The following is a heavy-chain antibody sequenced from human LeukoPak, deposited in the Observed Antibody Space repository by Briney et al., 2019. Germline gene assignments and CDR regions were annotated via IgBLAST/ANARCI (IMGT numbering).Heavy chain of an antibody. CDR3: GSGVQDTFDA. V-gene: IGHV4-59*08. D-gene: IGHD3-16*01. CDR2: IYYSGST. CDR1: GGSISPYY. J-gene: IGHJ3*01. Sequence: SESLSLTCTVSGGSISPYYWSWVRQPPGKGLEWIGYIYYSGSTNYNPSLKSRVSISIDTSKNQCSLKLGSVTAADAAVYYCGSGVQDTFDAWGQVAMVTLSS.